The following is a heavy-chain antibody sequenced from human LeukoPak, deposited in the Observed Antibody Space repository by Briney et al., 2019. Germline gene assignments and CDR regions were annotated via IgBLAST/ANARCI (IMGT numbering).Heavy chain of an antibody. CDR3: ARERIPDNWLDP. CDR2: INPNSGDT. Sequence: WASVKVSCKASGYTFTGYYMHWVRQAPGQVLGWMGWINPNSGDTNYAQKFQGRVTMTRDTSISTAYMELSRLRSDDTAVYYCARERIPDNWLDPWGQGTLVTVSS. CDR1: GYTFTGYY. V-gene: IGHV1-2*02. J-gene: IGHJ5*02. D-gene: IGHD6-13*01.